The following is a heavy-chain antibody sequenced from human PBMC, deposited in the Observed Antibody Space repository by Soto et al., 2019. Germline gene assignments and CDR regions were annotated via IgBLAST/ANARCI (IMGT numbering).Heavy chain of an antibody. V-gene: IGHV3-30*03. J-gene: IGHJ4*02. D-gene: IGHD4-4*01. CDR2: ISYDGSNK. CDR3: ARNPVTTASFDY. CDR1: GFTFSSYG. Sequence: QVQLVESGGGVVQPGRSLRLSCAASGFTFSSYGMHWVRQAPGKGLEWVAVISYDGSNKYYADSVKGRFTISRDNSKNTLYLQMNSLRAEDTAVYCCARNPVTTASFDYWGQGTLVTVSS.